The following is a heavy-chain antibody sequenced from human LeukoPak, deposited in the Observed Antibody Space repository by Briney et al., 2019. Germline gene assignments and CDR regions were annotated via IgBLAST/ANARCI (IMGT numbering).Heavy chain of an antibody. Sequence: TLSPTCTVSGGSISSGGYYWSWIRQHPGKGLEWIGYIYYSGSTYYNPSLKSRVTISVDTSKNQFSLKLSSVTAADTAVYYCARVPGVAAAGTVDYWGQGTLVTVSS. V-gene: IGHV4-31*03. D-gene: IGHD6-13*01. CDR2: IYYSGST. CDR3: ARVPGVAAAGTVDY. CDR1: GGSISSGGYY. J-gene: IGHJ4*02.